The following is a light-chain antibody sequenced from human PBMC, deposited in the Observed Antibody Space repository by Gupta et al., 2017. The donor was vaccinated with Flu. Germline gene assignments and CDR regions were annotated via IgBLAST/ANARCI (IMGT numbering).Light chain of an antibody. CDR2: WSS. Sequence: YLSCYQHKPVQPPKLLIYWSSTWESGVPDRFSGSGSGTDFTLTISILQAEDLAVYYCQQSYSTSSTFGQGTKLEI. V-gene: IGKV4-1*01. CDR3: QQSYSTSST. J-gene: IGKJ2*01. CDR1: Y.